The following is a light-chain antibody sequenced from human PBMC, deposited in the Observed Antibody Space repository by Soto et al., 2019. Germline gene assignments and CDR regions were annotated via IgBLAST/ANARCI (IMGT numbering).Light chain of an antibody. V-gene: IGKV3-15*01. J-gene: IGKJ5*01. CDR2: GVS. CDR3: QQYNNWPAEIT. CDR1: QSVRSTY. Sequence: EIVMTQSPVTLSVSPGETATLSCRASQSVRSTYLAWYQQKPGQAPRLLIFGVSNRAAGIPARFSGSGSGTEFTLTISSLQSEDSAVYYCQQYNNWPAEITFGQGTRLEIK.